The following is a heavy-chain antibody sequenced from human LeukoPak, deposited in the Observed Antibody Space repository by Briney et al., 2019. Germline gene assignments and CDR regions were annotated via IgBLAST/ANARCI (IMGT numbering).Heavy chain of an antibody. CDR2: ISSSSSYI. CDR1: GFTFSSYS. V-gene: IGHV3-21*01. Sequence: GGSLRLSCAASGFTFSSYSMNWVRQAPGKGLEWVSSISSSSSYIYYADSVKGRFTISRDNSKNTLYLQMNSLRAEDTAVYYCARDGDRGGGGDCYLDYWGQGTLVTVSS. CDR3: ARDGDRGGGGDCYLDY. J-gene: IGHJ4*02. D-gene: IGHD2-21*02.